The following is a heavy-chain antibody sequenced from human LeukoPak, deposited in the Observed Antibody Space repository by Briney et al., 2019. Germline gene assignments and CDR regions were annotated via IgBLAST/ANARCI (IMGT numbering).Heavy chain of an antibody. CDR1: GGSFSGYY. V-gene: IGHV4-34*01. CDR3: ARGQWLVRFFDY. CDR2: INHSGST. J-gene: IGHJ4*02. D-gene: IGHD6-19*01. Sequence: PSETLSLTCAVCGGSFSGYYWSWIRQPPGKGLEWIGEINHSGSTNYNPSLKSRVTISVDTSKNQFSLKLSSVTAADTAVYYCARGQWLVRFFDYWGQGTLVTVSS.